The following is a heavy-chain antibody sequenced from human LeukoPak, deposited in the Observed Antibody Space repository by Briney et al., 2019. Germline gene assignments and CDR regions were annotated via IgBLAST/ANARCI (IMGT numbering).Heavy chain of an antibody. D-gene: IGHD7-27*01. CDR1: GFTFSRYW. CDR2: IKEDGSEA. J-gene: IGHJ4*02. V-gene: IGHV3-7*01. Sequence: GGSLRLSCAAAGFTFSRYWMSWVRQATGKGLECVAKIKEDGSEAHYVDSVKGRFTISRDNAKESLYLQMNSLRAEDTAVYYCARDYTGGWNDYWGQGIRVTVSS. CDR3: ARDYTGGWNDY.